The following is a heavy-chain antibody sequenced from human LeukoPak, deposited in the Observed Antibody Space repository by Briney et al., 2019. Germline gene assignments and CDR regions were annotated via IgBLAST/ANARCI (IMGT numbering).Heavy chain of an antibody. Sequence: GGSLRLSCAASGFTFSSYAMSWVRQAPGKGLEWVSAISGSGGSTYYADSVKGRFTISRDNSKNTLYLQMNSLRAEDTAVYYCAKQGLRLGELSPDYWGQGTLVTVSS. V-gene: IGHV3-23*01. CDR2: ISGSGGST. CDR3: AKQGLRLGELSPDY. D-gene: IGHD3-16*02. CDR1: GFTFSSYA. J-gene: IGHJ4*02.